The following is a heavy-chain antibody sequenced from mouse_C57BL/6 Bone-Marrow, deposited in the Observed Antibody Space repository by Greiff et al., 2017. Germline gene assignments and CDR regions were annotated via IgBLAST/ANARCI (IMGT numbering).Heavy chain of an antibody. D-gene: IGHD2-4*01. CDR2: ISSGSSTI. Sequence: DVLLVESGGGLVKPGGSLKLSCAASGFTFSDYGMHWVRQAPEKGLEWVAYISSGSSTIYYADTVKGRFTISRDNAKNTLFLQMTSLRSEDTAMYYCARSMITTGYYYAMDYWGQGTSVTVSS. J-gene: IGHJ4*01. CDR3: ARSMITTGYYYAMDY. CDR1: GFTFSDYG. V-gene: IGHV5-17*01.